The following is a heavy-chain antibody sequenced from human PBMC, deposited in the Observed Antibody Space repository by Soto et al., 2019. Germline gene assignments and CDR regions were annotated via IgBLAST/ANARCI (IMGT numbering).Heavy chain of an antibody. CDR1: GFTFTNAW. CDR2: IKNKADGGTA. D-gene: IGHD3-10*01. J-gene: IGHJ4*02. Sequence: GGSLRLSCTTSGFTFTNAWLNWVRQAPGKGLEWVGRIKNKADGGTAAYAAPVKDRFSISRDDSKNTVFLQMSSLKIEDTAVYFCTNVKAGSGSFDFWGRGTLVTVSS. V-gene: IGHV3-15*07. CDR3: TNVKAGSGSFDF.